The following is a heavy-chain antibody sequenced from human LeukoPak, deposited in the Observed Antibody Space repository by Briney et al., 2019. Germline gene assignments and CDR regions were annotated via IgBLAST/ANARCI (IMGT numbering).Heavy chain of an antibody. CDR1: GFTLTDYY. CDR3: ARDSVGPEAFDI. D-gene: IGHD1-26*01. J-gene: IGHJ3*02. CDR2: IAPDGVT. V-gene: IGHV1-2*06. Sequence: GASVKVSCKASGFTLTDYYIHWVRQAPGQGLEWIGQIAPDGVTKYVLNFQGRITLTRVTSISTAYMELTSFRSGDTAIYYCARDSVGPEAFDIWGQGTVVIVSS.